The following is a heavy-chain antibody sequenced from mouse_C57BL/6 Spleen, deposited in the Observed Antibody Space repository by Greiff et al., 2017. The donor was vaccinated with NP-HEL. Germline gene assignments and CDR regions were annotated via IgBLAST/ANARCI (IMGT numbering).Heavy chain of an antibody. V-gene: IGHV1-9*01. CDR2: ILPGSGST. Sequence: QVQLKQSGAELMKPGASVKLSCKATGYTFTGYWLEWVKQRPGHGLEWIGEILPGSGSTNDNEKFKGKATFTADTSSNTAYMQLSSLTTEDSAIYYGGIYGSSRYYAMDYGGQGTSVTVSS. D-gene: IGHD1-1*01. CDR3: GIYGSSRYYAMDY. J-gene: IGHJ4*01. CDR1: GYTFTGYW.